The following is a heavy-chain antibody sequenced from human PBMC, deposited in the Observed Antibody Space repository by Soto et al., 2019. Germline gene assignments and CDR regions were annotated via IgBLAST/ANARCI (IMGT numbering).Heavy chain of an antibody. CDR2: INPNSGNT. J-gene: IGHJ5*02. D-gene: IGHD3-10*02. CDR1: GYTFTSYY. Sequence: GASVKVSCKASGYTFTSYYMHWVRQAPGQGLEWMGMINPNSGNTGYAQKFQGRVTMTRNTSISTVYMELSSLRSEDTAVYYCARGVHWFDPWGQGTLVTVSS. CDR3: ARGVHWFDP. V-gene: IGHV1-46*01.